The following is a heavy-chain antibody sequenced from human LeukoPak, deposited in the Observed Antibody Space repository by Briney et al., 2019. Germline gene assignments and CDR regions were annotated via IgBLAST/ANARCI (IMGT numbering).Heavy chain of an antibody. CDR3: ARGTAAALLGAFEYKFDP. V-gene: IGHV7-4-1*02. CDR2: INTNTGNP. J-gene: IGHJ5*02. Sequence: GASVKVSCTASGYTFTSYAVNWVRQAPGQGLEWMGWINTNTGNPTYAQGFTGRFVFSLDTSVSTAYLQISSLKAEDTAVYYCARGTAAALLGAFEYKFDPWGQGTLVTVSS. CDR1: GYTFTSYA. D-gene: IGHD6-13*01.